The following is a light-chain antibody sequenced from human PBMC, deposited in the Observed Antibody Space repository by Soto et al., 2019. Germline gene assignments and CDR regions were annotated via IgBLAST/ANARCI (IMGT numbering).Light chain of an antibody. CDR1: SSDVGGYHY. V-gene: IGLV2-8*01. Sequence: QSVLTQPPSASGSPGQSVTISCTGTSSDVGGYHYVSWYQQHPGKAPKLMIYEVSKRPAGVPDRFSGSKSGNTASLTVSGLQAEDEADYYCKSYVAGNTVVFGGGTKVTVL. J-gene: IGLJ2*01. CDR3: KSYVAGNTVV. CDR2: EVS.